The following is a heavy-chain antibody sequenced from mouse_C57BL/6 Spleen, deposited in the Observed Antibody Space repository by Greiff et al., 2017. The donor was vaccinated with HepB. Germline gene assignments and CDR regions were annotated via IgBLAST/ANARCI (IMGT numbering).Heavy chain of an antibody. CDR3: TRSDGYYVRYFDY. J-gene: IGHJ2*01. V-gene: IGHV6-6*01. D-gene: IGHD2-3*01. Sequence: EVKVEESGGGLVQPGGSMKLSCAASGFTFSDAWMDWVRQSPEKGLEWVAEIRNKANNHATYYAESVKGRFTISRDDSKSSVYLQMNSLRAEDTGIYYCTRSDGYYVRYFDYWGQGTTLTVSS. CDR1: GFTFSDAW. CDR2: IRNKANNHAT.